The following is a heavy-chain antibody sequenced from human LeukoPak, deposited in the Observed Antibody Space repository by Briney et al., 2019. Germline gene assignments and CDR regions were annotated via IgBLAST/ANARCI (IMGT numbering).Heavy chain of an antibody. V-gene: IGHV1-18*01. CDR3: ARGGYSSGYHY. D-gene: IGHD6-19*01. J-gene: IGHJ4*02. Sequence: ASVKVSCKASGYTFITYDISWVRQAPGQGLEWMGWISTSDGNTNLAQKLQGRVTMTTETSTSTAHMELRSPRSDDTAVYYCARGGYSSGYHYWGQGTLVTVSS. CDR1: GYTFITYD. CDR2: ISTSDGNT.